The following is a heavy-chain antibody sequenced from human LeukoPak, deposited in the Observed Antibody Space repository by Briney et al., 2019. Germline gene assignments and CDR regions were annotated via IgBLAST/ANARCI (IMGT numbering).Heavy chain of an antibody. J-gene: IGHJ6*02. CDR1: GFTFDDYA. CDR3: ARVRWSYYYGMGV. D-gene: IGHD3-3*01. CDR2: ISWNSGSI. Sequence: PGGSLRLSCAASGFTFDDYAMHWVRQAPGKGLEWVSGISWNSGSIGYADSVKGRFTISRDNAKNSLYLQMNSLRAEDTAVYYCARVRWSYYYGMGVWGQGTTVTVSS. V-gene: IGHV3-9*01.